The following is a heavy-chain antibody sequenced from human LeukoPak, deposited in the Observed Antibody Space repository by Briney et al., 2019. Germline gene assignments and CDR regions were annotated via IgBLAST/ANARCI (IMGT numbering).Heavy chain of an antibody. CDR2: INHTGST. CDR3: AGGRSLHYFDY. J-gene: IGHJ4*02. V-gene: IGHV4-34*01. Sequence: PSETLSLTCGFYGESFSDYYWGWIRQPPGKGLEWIGEINHTGSTNYNPSLKSRVTISVDTSRNQFSLRLTSVTAADTAVYYCAGGRSLHYFDYWGQGTLVTVSS. CDR1: GESFSDYY.